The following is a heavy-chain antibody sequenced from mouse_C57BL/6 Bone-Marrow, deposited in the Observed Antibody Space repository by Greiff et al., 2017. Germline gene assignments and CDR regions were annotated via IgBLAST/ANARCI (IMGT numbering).Heavy chain of an antibody. CDR1: GYAFSSSW. J-gene: IGHJ2*01. Sequence: VQVVESGPELVKPGASVKISCKASGYAFSSSWMNWVKQRPGKGLEWIGRIYPGDGDTNYNGKFKGKATLTADKSSSTAYMQLSSLTSEDSAVYFCAYYCSSYEGAFDYWGQGTTLTVSS. CDR3: AYYCSSYEGAFDY. V-gene: IGHV1-82*01. D-gene: IGHD1-1*01. CDR2: IYPGDGDT.